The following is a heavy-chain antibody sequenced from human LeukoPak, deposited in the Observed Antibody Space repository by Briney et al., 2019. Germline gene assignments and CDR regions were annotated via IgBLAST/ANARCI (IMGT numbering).Heavy chain of an antibody. CDR3: ARGDIDH. Sequence: ASVKVSCKTSGYTFNIYYVQWVRQTPGQGLEWMGVIHPNDGGTTYAQKFQGRIIMTSDTSTSTIYMELSSLKSDDTAVYYCARGDIDHWGQGTLVTVSS. CDR2: IHPNDGGT. D-gene: IGHD2-15*01. CDR1: GYTFNIYY. V-gene: IGHV1-46*02. J-gene: IGHJ5*02.